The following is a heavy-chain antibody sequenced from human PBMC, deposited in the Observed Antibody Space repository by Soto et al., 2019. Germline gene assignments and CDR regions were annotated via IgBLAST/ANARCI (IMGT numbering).Heavy chain of an antibody. Sequence: ASVKVSCKASGYTFTSYYMHWVRQAPGQGLEWMGWINPNSGGTNYAQKFQGWVTMTRDTSISTAYMELSRLRSDDTAVYYCARDRILPSLYGMDVWGQGTTVTVSS. CDR2: INPNSGGT. D-gene: IGHD1-26*01. V-gene: IGHV1-2*04. CDR1: GYTFTSYY. CDR3: ARDRILPSLYGMDV. J-gene: IGHJ6*02.